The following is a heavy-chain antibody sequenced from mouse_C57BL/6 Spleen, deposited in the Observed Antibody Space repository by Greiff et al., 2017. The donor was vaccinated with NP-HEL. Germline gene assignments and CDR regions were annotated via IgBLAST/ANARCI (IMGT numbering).Heavy chain of an antibody. Sequence: VQLQQSGAELVKPGASVKISCKASGYAFSSYWMNWVKQRPGKGLEWIGQIYPGDGDTNYNGKFKGKATLTADKSSSTAYMQLSSLTSEDSAVYFCASNYGSNYAMDLWGQGTSVNGSS. CDR1: GYAFSSYW. CDR3: ASNYGSNYAMDL. J-gene: IGHJ4*01. CDR2: IYPGDGDT. D-gene: IGHD1-1*01. V-gene: IGHV1-80*01.